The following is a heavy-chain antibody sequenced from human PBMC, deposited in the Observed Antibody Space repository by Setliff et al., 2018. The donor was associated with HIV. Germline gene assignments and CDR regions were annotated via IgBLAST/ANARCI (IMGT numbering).Heavy chain of an antibody. CDR2: IHYTGNS. CDR1: GGSISSGTYY. CDR3: ARGVREERLFADPEECFDY. Sequence: KASETLSLTCSVSGGSISSGTYYWTWIRHHPVRGLEWIGYIHYTGNSRYNPSLKSRLSMSVDMSKKQFSLKLKSVTAADTAVYYCARGVREERLFADPEECFDYWGQGTLVTVSS. D-gene: IGHD3-3*01. V-gene: IGHV4-31*03. J-gene: IGHJ4*02.